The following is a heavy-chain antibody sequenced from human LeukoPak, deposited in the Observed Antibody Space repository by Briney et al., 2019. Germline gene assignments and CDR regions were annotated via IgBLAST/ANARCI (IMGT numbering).Heavy chain of an antibody. D-gene: IGHD4-11*01. V-gene: IGHV1-18*04. Sequence: ASVTVSCKASGYTFTGYYMHWVRQAPGQGLEWMGWISAYNGNTNYAQKLQGRLTMTTDTSTSTAYMELRSLRSDDTAVYYCARDQGHSKFDYWGQGTLVTVSS. CDR1: GYTFTGYY. J-gene: IGHJ4*02. CDR3: ARDQGHSKFDY. CDR2: ISAYNGNT.